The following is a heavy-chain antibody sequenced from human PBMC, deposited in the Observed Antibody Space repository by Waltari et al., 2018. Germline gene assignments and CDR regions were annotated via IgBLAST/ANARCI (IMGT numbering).Heavy chain of an antibody. CDR2: INHSGST. J-gene: IGHJ5*02. D-gene: IGHD1-26*01. V-gene: IGHV4-34*01. CDR1: GGSFSGYY. Sequence: QVQLQQWGAGLLKPSETLSLTCAVYGGSFSGYYWSWIRQPPGKGLEWIGEINHSGSTNYNPTLKSRVTISVDTSKNQFSRKLSSVTAADTAVYYCARRRVGADRKNGFDPWGQGTLVTVSS. CDR3: ARRRVGADRKNGFDP.